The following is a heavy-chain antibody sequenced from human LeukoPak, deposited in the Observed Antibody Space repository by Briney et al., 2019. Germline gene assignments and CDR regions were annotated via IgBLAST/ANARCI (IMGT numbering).Heavy chain of an antibody. CDR2: IYHSGST. D-gene: IGHD3-10*01. V-gene: IGHV4-39*07. CDR1: GGSISSNDYY. J-gene: IGHJ4*02. CDR3: ARGKVNYYGSGSYYDY. Sequence: SETLSLTCTVSGGSISSNDYYWGWIRQPPGKGLEWIGSIYHSGSTYYNPSLKSRVTISVDTSKNQFSLKLSSVTAADTAVYYCARGKVNYYGSGSYYDYWGQGTLVTVSS.